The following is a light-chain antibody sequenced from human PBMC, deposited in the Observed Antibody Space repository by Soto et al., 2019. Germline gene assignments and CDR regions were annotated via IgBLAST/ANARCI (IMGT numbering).Light chain of an antibody. CDR1: QSVLYSSNNKNY. CDR3: QQYYRPWT. CDR2: CAS. J-gene: IGKJ1*01. V-gene: IGKV4-1*01. Sequence: DIVMTQSPDSLAVSLGERATINCKSSQSVLYSSNNKNYLAWYQQKPGQPPTLLIYCASTRESGVPDRFSGSGSGTDFTLPISSLQAEDVAVYYCQQYYRPWTFGQGTKVEIK.